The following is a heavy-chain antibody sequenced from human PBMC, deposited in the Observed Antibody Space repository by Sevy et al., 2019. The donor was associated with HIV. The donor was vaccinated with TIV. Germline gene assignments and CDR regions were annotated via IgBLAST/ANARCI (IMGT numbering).Heavy chain of an antibody. CDR3: TRVTAGVEMATIGDAFDI. CDR1: GGSISSGSYY. D-gene: IGHD5-12*01. CDR2: IYTSGST. J-gene: IGHJ3*02. Sequence: SQTISLTCTVSGGSISSGSYYWSWIRQPAGKGLEWIGRIYTSGSTNYNPSLKCRVTISVDTSKNQFSLMLSSVTAADTAVYYCTRVTAGVEMATIGDAFDIWGQGTMVTVSS. V-gene: IGHV4-61*02.